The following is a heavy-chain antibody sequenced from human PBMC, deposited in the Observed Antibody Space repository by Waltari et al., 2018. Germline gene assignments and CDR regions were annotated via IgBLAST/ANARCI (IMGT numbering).Heavy chain of an antibody. D-gene: IGHD5-12*01. CDR2: ISPMLGIA. J-gene: IGHJ4*02. Sequence: QVQLVQSGAEVKKPGSSVKVSCKASGGTFKNYTISWVRQAPGQGLEWMGGISPMLGIANYAQKFQGRVTITADKSTSTAYMELSSLTSEDTAVYYCARDRLNIVPTRLNYFDYWGQGTLVTVSS. CDR1: GGTFKNYT. CDR3: ARDRLNIVPTRLNYFDY. V-gene: IGHV1-69*10.